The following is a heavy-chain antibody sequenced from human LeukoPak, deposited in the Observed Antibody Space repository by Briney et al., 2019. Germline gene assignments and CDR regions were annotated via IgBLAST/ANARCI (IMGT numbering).Heavy chain of an antibody. J-gene: IGHJ4*02. D-gene: IGHD6-19*01. CDR1: GGSISSYY. CDR2: IYYSGST. V-gene: IGHV4-59*01. Sequence: SETLSLTCTVSGGSISSYYWSWLRQPPGKGLEWIGYIYYSGSTDYNPSLKSRVTISVDTSKNQFSLKLSSVTAADTAVYYCARESVAGCFDYWGQGTLVTVSS. CDR3: ARESVAGCFDY.